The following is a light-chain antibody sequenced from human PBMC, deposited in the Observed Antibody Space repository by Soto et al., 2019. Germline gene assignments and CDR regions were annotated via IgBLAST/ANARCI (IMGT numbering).Light chain of an antibody. J-gene: IGLJ2*01. V-gene: IGLV1-47*01. CDR1: SSNIGSNY. CDR3: AAWDDSLSGVV. Sequence: QSVLTQPPSASGTPGQRGTISCSGSSSNIGSNYVYWYQQLPGTAPKLLIYRNNQRPSGVPDRFSGSKSGTSASLAISGLRSEDEAGYYCAAWDDSLSGVVFGGGTKLTVL. CDR2: RNN.